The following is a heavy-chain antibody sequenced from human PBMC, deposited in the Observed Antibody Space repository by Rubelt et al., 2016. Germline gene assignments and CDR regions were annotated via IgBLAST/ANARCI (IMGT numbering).Heavy chain of an antibody. V-gene: IGHV4-34*01. CDR2: INHSGST. Sequence: QVQLQQRGAGLLKPSETLSLTCAVYGGSFSGYYWSWIRQPPGKGLEWIGEINHSGSTNYNPSLKSRVTISADTSKNQFSLMLCSVTAADTAVYCCARGVRIAARPNYFDYWGQGTLVTVSS. D-gene: IGHD6-6*01. CDR1: GGSFSGYY. J-gene: IGHJ4*02. CDR3: ARGVRIAARPNYFDY.